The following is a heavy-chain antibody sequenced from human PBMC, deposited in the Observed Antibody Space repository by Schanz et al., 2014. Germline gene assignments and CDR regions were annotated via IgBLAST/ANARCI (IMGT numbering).Heavy chain of an antibody. CDR2: MNSKTGNT. Sequence: QVQLVQSGGEVKKPGASATVSCKASGYTFNNHGISWVRQAPGQGLEWMGWMNSKTGNTGYAQRFQGRVTMTRNTSITTAYLELSSLRSGDTAVYYCTKGSTFGRWGQGTLVTVSS. CDR1: GYTFNNHG. CDR3: TKGSTFGR. D-gene: IGHD3-16*01. V-gene: IGHV1-8*02. J-gene: IGHJ4*02.